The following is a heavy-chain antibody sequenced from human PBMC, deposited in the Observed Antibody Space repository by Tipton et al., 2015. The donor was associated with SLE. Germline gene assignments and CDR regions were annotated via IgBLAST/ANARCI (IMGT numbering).Heavy chain of an antibody. CDR2: IYSGGSST. J-gene: IGHJ4*02. CDR1: GFTFSSYA. V-gene: IGHV3-23*03. CDR3: AKGMGDSYFDY. D-gene: IGHD1-26*01. Sequence: SLRLSCAASGFTFSSYAMSWVRQAPGKGLEWVSVIYSGGSSTCYADSVKGRFTISRDNSKNTLYLQMNSLRAEDTAVYYCAKGMGDSYFDYWGQGTLVTVSS.